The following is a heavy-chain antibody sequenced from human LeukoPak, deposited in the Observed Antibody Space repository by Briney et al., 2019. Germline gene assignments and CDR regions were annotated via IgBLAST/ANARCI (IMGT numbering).Heavy chain of an antibody. CDR3: ASGPPFLKYFEY. Sequence: GGSLRLSCAASGFTFSTYVMNWFRQAPGKGLEWVSTISVGAEYISYADSVKGRFTISRDDSNNALYLQMHSLRAEDTALYYCASGPPFLKYFEYWGQGTLATVSS. CDR1: GFTFSTYV. V-gene: IGHV3-23*01. D-gene: IGHD3-3*01. J-gene: IGHJ4*02. CDR2: ISVGAEYI.